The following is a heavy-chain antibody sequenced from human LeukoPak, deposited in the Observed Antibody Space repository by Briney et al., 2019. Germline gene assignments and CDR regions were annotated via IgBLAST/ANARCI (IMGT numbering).Heavy chain of an antibody. Sequence: PSETLSLTCTVSGGSISSYYWNWIRQPPGKGLEWIGYIYYSGSTNYNPSLKSRVTISVDTSKKHFSLKLNSVTAADTAVYYCATHDFWSGFFQFWGQGVLVTVAS. CDR3: ATHDFWSGFFQF. V-gene: IGHV4-59*01. CDR2: IYYSGST. D-gene: IGHD3-3*01. J-gene: IGHJ4*02. CDR1: GGSISSYY.